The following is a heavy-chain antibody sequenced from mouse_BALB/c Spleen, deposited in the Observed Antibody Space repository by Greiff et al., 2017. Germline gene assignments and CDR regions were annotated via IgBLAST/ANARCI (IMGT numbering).Heavy chain of an antibody. CDR1: GDSITSGY. D-gene: IGHD2-3*01. V-gene: IGHV3-8*02. CDR2: ISYSGST. CDR3: AEGDDYYHYARDY. Sequence: EVQLVESGPSLVKPSQSLSLTCSVTGDSITSGYWNWIRKIPGNKLEYMGYISYSGSTYYNPYLISRISITRDTSKNQYDLQLITVTTEDTATYYCAEGDDYYHYARDYWGQGTSVTVSS. J-gene: IGHJ4*01.